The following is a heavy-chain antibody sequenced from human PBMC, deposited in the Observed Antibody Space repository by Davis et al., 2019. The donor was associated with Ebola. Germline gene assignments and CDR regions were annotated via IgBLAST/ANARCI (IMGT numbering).Heavy chain of an antibody. V-gene: IGHV3-23*01. D-gene: IGHD1-26*01. Sequence: PGGSLRLSCAASGFTFSSYAMSWVRQAPGKGLEWVSGISWNSGSIGYGDSLKGRFTISRDNSKNTLYLQMNSLRAEDTAVYYCAKDYRGNFDYWGQGTLVTVSS. CDR1: GFTFSSYA. CDR3: AKDYRGNFDY. J-gene: IGHJ4*02. CDR2: ISWNSGSI.